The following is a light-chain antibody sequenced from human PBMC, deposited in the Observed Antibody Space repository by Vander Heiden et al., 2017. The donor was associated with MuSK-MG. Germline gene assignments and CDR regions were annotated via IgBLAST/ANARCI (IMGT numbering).Light chain of an antibody. CDR1: NSNIGAGYD. CDR2: QNA. V-gene: IGLV1-40*01. Sequence: QSVLTQPPSVSGPPGQRVTISCTGTNSNIGAGYDVHWYQQVPGKAPKLLMFQNADRPSGVPDRFSGSNSGTSASLAITGLQAEDEADYYCQSYDSSLSASVFGTGTKVTVL. CDR3: QSYDSSLSASV. J-gene: IGLJ1*01.